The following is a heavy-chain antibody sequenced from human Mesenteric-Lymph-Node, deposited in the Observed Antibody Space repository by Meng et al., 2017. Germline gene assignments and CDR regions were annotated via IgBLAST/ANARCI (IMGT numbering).Heavy chain of an antibody. Sequence: VQLEGAGPGLVKPAGTLSLTCAVSGGSLSSRNWWSWVRQPSGKGLEWIGEIYHSGSTNYNPSLKSRVTISVDESKNQFSLRLSSVTAADTAVYYCARVGAYCGGDCYHPRWGQGTLVTVSS. V-gene: IGHV4-4*02. CDR1: GGSLSSRNW. J-gene: IGHJ4*02. CDR3: ARVGAYCGGDCYHPR. D-gene: IGHD2-21*02. CDR2: IYHSGST.